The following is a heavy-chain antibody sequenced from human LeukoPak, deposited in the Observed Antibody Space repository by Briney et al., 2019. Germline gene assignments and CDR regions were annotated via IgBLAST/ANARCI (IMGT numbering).Heavy chain of an antibody. J-gene: IGHJ6*03. Sequence: HPGGSLRLSCAASGFTFSSYAMSWVRQAPGKGLEWVSAISGSGGNTYYADSVKGRFTISRDNSKNTLYLQMNSLRAEDTAVYYCAKAANSYGYSGTPHHGFMDVWGKGTTVTVSS. CDR2: ISGSGGNT. D-gene: IGHD5-18*01. V-gene: IGHV3-23*01. CDR1: GFTFSSYA. CDR3: AKAANSYGYSGTPHHGFMDV.